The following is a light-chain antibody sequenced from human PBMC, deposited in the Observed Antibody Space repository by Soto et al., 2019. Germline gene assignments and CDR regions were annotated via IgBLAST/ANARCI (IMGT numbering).Light chain of an antibody. V-gene: IGLV2-14*01. Sequence: QSALTQPASVSGSPGQSITISCTGTSSDVGNYKYVSWYQQHPGKAPKLMIYEVSNRPSGVSNRFSGSKSGNTASLTISGLQAEDETDYYCCSSTGISTLLFATGTKVTVL. CDR1: SSDVGNYKY. J-gene: IGLJ1*01. CDR3: CSSTGISTLL. CDR2: EVS.